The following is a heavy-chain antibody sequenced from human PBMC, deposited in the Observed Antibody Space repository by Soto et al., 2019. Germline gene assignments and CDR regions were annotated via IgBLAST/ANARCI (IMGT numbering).Heavy chain of an antibody. V-gene: IGHV4-30-4*01. CDR2: IYYSGST. J-gene: IGHJ4*02. Sequence: QVQLQESGPGLVKPSQTLSLTCTVSGGSISSGDYYWSWIRQPPGKGLEWIGYIYYSGSTYYNPSLKSRVTIAVDTSKNQFSLKLSSVTAADTAVYYCASHYYDSSGYYPLYFDYWGQGTLVTVSS. D-gene: IGHD3-22*01. CDR1: GGSISSGDYY. CDR3: ASHYYDSSGYYPLYFDY.